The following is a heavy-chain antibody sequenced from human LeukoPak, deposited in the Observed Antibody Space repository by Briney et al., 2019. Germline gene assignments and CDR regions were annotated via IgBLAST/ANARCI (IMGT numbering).Heavy chain of an antibody. J-gene: IGHJ6*03. D-gene: IGHD3-3*01. Sequence: GGSLRLSCAASGLTFSNAWMSWVRQAPGKGLEWVGRIKSKTDGGTTDYAAPVKGRFTISRDDSKNTLYLQMNSLKTEDTAVYYCTTDFWSGSYYYYYMDVWGKGTTVTVSS. CDR2: IKSKTDGGTT. CDR3: TTDFWSGSYYYYYMDV. V-gene: IGHV3-15*01. CDR1: GLTFSNAW.